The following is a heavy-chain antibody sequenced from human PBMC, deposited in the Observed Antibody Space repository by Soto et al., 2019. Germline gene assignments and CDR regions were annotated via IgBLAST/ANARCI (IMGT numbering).Heavy chain of an antibody. CDR3: TRDPAGRQQLVPDWYFDL. J-gene: IGHJ2*01. D-gene: IGHD6-13*01. V-gene: IGHV3-49*03. CDR2: IRSKAYGGTT. CDR1: GFTFGDYA. Sequence: SGGSLRLSCTASGFTFGDYAMSWFRQAPGKGLEWVGFIRSKAYGGTTEYAASVKGRFTISRDDSKSIAYLQMNSLKTEDTAVYYCTRDPAGRQQLVPDWYFDLWGRGTLVTVSS.